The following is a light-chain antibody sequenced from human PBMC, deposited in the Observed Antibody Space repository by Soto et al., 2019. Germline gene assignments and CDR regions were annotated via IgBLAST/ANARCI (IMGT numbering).Light chain of an antibody. Sequence: SALTQPASVSGSPGQSITISCTGTSSDVGGYNYVSWYQQHPGKAPKLMIYDVRNRPSGVSNRFSGSKSVNTASLTISGLQAEDEADYYCSSYTTICTYVFGTGTKVTAL. CDR2: DVR. J-gene: IGLJ1*01. V-gene: IGLV2-14*01. CDR3: SSYTTICTYV. CDR1: SSDVGGYNY.